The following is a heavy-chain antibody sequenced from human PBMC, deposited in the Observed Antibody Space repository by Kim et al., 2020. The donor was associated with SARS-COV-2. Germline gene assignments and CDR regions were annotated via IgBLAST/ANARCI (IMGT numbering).Heavy chain of an antibody. CDR3: AKAAPQSIAVAGTREGGNPEYFQH. V-gene: IGHV3-23*01. Sequence: GGSLRLSCAASGFTFSSYAMSWVRQAPGKGLEWVSAISGSGGSTYYADSVKGRFTISRDNSKNTLYLQMNSLRAEDTAVYYCAKAAPQSIAVAGTREGGNPEYFQHWGQGTLVTVSS. J-gene: IGHJ1*01. CDR2: ISGSGGST. D-gene: IGHD6-19*01. CDR1: GFTFSSYA.